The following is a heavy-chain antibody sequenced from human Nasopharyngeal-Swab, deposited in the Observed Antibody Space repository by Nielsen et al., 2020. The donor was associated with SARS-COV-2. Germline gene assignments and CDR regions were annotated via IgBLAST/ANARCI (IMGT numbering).Heavy chain of an antibody. CDR1: GYTFTSYA. D-gene: IGHD4-23*01. J-gene: IGHJ4*02. CDR3: ARAKDGGKGFYFDY. CDR2: INAGNGNT. V-gene: IGHV1-3*01. Sequence: ASVKVSCKASGYTFTSYAMHWVRKAPGQRLEWMGWINAGNGNTKYSQKFQGRVTITRDTSASTAYMELSSLRSEDTAVYYCARAKDGGKGFYFDYWGQGTLVTVSS.